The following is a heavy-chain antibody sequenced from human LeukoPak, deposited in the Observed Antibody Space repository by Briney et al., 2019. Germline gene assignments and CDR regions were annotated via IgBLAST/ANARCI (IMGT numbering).Heavy chain of an antibody. V-gene: IGHV3-11*05. CDR3: ARDRGAYCGGDCYLGFDY. Sequence: KPGGSLRLSCAASGFTFSDYYMSWIRQAPGKGLEWVSYIRISNNYTNYADSVKGRFTISRDNAKNSLYLQMNSLGAEDTAVYYCARDRGAYCGGDCYLGFDYWGRGTLVTVSS. J-gene: IGHJ4*01. CDR2: IRISNNYT. D-gene: IGHD2-21*02. CDR1: GFTFSDYY.